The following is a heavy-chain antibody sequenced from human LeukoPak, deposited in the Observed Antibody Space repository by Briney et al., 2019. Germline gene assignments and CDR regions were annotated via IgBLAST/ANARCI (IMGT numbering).Heavy chain of an antibody. V-gene: IGHV3-74*01. D-gene: IGHD3-10*01. CDR3: AGGTLGSARLGY. Sequence: PGGSLRLSCAASGFTFSSYWMHWVRQAPGKGLVWVSRINSDGSSTSYVDSVKGRFTISRDNAQNSLYLQMSSLRDEDTAVYCCAGGTLGSARLGYWGQGTLVTVSS. CDR1: GFTFSSYW. CDR2: INSDGSST. J-gene: IGHJ4*02.